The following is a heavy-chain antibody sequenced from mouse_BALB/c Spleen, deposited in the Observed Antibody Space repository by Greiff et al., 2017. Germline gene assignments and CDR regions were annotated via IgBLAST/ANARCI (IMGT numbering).Heavy chain of an antibody. J-gene: IGHJ4*01. V-gene: IGHV3-6*02. CDR2: ISYDGSN. D-gene: IGHD1-1*01. CDR3: ARRSSPYAMDY. CDR1: GYSITSGYY. Sequence: EVQLVESGPGLVKPSQSLSLTCSVTGYSITSGYYWNWIRQFPGNKLEWMGYISYDGSNNYNPSLKNRISITRDTSKNQFFLKLNSVTTEDTATYYCARRSSPYAMDYWGQGTSVTVSS.